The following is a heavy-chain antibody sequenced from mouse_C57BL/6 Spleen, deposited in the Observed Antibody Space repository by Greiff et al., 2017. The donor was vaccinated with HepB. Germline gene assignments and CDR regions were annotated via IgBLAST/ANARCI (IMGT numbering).Heavy chain of an antibody. V-gene: IGHV1-52*01. CDR3: ARHEERGYGPFAY. Sequence: QVQLQHPGAELVRPGSSVKLSCKASGYTFTSYWMHWVKQRPIQGLEWIGNIDPSDSETHYNQKFKDKATLTVDKSSSTVYMELSRLTSEDSAVYFCARHEERGYGPFAYWGQGTLVTVSA. CDR1: GYTFTSYW. CDR2: IDPSDSET. D-gene: IGHD1-1*01. J-gene: IGHJ3*01.